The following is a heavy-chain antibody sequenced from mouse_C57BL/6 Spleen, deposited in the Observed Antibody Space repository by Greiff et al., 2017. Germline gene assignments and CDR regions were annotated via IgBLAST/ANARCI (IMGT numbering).Heavy chain of an antibody. V-gene: IGHV1-69*01. Sequence: QVQLQQPGAELVMPGASVKLSCKASGYTFTSYWMHWVKQRPGQGLEWIGEIDPSDSYTNYNQKFKGKSTLTVDKSSSTAYMQLSSLTSEDSAVYYCARKAQYGRSFDYWGQGTTLTVSS. CDR2: IDPSDSYT. J-gene: IGHJ2*01. CDR3: ARKAQYGRSFDY. CDR1: GYTFTSYW. D-gene: IGHD1-1*01.